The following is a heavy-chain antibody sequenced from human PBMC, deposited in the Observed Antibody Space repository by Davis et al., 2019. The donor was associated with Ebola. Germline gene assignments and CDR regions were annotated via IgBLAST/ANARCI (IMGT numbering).Heavy chain of an antibody. V-gene: IGHV3-7*01. CDR1: GFTFSSYW. J-gene: IGHJ4*02. CDR2: IKQDGSEK. D-gene: IGHD4-17*01. Sequence: GESLKISCAASGFTFSSYWMSWVRQAPGKGLEWVANIKQDGSEKYYVDSVKGRFTISRDNAKNSLYLQMNSLRAEDTAVYYCAREGPTVTLDYWGQGTLVTVSS. CDR3: AREGPTVTLDY.